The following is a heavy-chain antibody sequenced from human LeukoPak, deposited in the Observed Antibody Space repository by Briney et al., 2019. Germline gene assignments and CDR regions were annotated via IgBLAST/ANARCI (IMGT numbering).Heavy chain of an antibody. Sequence: PSETLSLTCAVYGGSFSGYYWSWIRQPPGKGLEWIGEINHGGSTNYNPSLKSRVTISVDTSKNQFSLKLSSVTAADTAVYYCARGGSSSSPYYYYYYMDVWGKGTTVTVSS. CDR1: GGSFSGYY. CDR2: INHGGST. J-gene: IGHJ6*03. V-gene: IGHV4-34*01. CDR3: ARGGSSSSPYYYYYYMDV. D-gene: IGHD6-6*01.